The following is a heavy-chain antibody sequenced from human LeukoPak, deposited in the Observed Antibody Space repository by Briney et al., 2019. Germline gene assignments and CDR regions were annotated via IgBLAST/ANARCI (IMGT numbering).Heavy chain of an antibody. CDR3: ATSDYYGSGKGDWFDP. D-gene: IGHD3-10*01. CDR2: IIPILGIA. J-gene: IGHJ5*02. Sequence: ASVKVSCKASGGTFSSYAISWVRQAPGQGLEWMGRIIPILGIANYAQKFQGRVTITADKSTSTAYMELSSLRSEDTAVCYCATSDYYGSGKGDWFDPWGQGTLVTVSS. V-gene: IGHV1-69*04. CDR1: GGTFSSYA.